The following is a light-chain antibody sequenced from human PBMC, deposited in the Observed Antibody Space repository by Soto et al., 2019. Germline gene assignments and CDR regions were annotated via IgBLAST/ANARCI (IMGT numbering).Light chain of an antibody. CDR3: QQCYSSPRT. Sequence: DIQMTQSPSTLSAGVGDRVTITCRASQRISTYLNWCQQKPGKAPTLLIYAASSLQSGVPSRFNRGGSGTDFTLTIITLQPDHFATYFCQQCYSSPRTFGQGTKVDIK. J-gene: IGKJ1*01. CDR1: QRISTY. V-gene: IGKV1-39*01. CDR2: AAS.